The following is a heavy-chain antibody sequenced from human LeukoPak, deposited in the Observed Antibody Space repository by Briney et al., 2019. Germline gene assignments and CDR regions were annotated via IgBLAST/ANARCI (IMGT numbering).Heavy chain of an antibody. CDR1: GFTFSSYS. V-gene: IGHV3-48*01. CDR2: ISSSSTTK. J-gene: IGHJ4*02. CDR3: TTPSLLIAYCGGDCYLD. Sequence: GGSLRLSCAASGFTFSSYSMNWVRQAPGKGLEWVSYISSSSTTKYYADSVKGRFTISRDNAKNSLYLQMNSLRAEDTAVYYCTTPSLLIAYCGGDCYLDWGQGTLVTVSS. D-gene: IGHD2-21*02.